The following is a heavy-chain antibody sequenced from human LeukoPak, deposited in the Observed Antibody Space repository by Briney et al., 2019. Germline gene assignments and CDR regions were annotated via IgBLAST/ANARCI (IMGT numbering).Heavy chain of an antibody. Sequence: SETLSLTCTVSGGSISSYYWSWIRQPPGKGLEWIGYIYYSGSTNYNPSLKSRVTISVDTSKNQSSLKLSSVTAADTAVYYCARGYYDLWSGYPRGHVWFDPWGQGTLVTVSS. CDR2: IYYSGST. CDR1: GGSISSYY. D-gene: IGHD3-3*01. J-gene: IGHJ5*02. CDR3: ARGYYDLWSGYPRGHVWFDP. V-gene: IGHV4-59*01.